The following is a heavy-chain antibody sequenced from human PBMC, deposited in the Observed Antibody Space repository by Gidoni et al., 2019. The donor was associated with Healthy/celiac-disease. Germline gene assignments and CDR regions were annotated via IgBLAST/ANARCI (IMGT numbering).Heavy chain of an antibody. D-gene: IGHD3-22*01. Sequence: EVQLLESGGGLVQPGGSLRLSCAASGFTFSSYAMSWVRQAPGKGLEWVSAISGSGGSTYYADSVKGRFTISRDNSKNTLYLQMNSLRAEDTAVYYCAKVSITMIVVVIPYYFDYWGQGTLVTVSS. CDR3: AKVSITMIVVVIPYYFDY. CDR1: GFTFSSYA. J-gene: IGHJ4*02. V-gene: IGHV3-23*01. CDR2: ISGSGGST.